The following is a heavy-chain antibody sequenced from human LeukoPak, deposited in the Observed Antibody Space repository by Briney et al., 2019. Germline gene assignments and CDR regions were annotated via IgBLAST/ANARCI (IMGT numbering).Heavy chain of an antibody. CDR3: ARSGSYIAMYYYYAMDV. CDR2: IYSSGST. Sequence: SETLSLTCTVSGGSISSYYWSWIRQPPGKGLEWIGYIYSSGSTNYNPSLKSRVTISVDTSKNQFSLRLSSVTAADTAVYYCARSGSYIAMYYYYAMDVWGQGTTVTVSS. D-gene: IGHD3-10*01. V-gene: IGHV4-59*08. J-gene: IGHJ6*02. CDR1: GGSISSYY.